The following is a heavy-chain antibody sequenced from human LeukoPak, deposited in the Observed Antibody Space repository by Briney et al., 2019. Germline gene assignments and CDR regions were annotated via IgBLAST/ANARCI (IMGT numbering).Heavy chain of an antibody. D-gene: IGHD3-10*01. V-gene: IGHV4-39*01. CDR3: AGLAPWYYYGSGNWFDP. Sequence: KPSETLSLTCTVSGGSISSSSYYWGWIRQPPGKGLEWIGSIYYSGSTYYNPSLKSRVTISVDTSKNQFSLKLSSVTAADTAVYYCAGLAPWYYYGSGNWFDPWGQGTLVTVSS. CDR1: GGSISSSSYY. CDR2: IYYSGST. J-gene: IGHJ5*02.